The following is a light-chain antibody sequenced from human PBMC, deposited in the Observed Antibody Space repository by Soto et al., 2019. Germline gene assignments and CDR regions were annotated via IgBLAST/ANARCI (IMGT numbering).Light chain of an antibody. CDR3: QQNSNWPLT. Sequence: TLSVSPVEIATLSCRASQSISINLAWYQKKPGQAPMLLIIGASTRATGVPARFSGSGSGTEFSLTVSSLQSEDFAVYYCQQNSNWPLTFGQGTKVDIK. CDR2: GAS. CDR1: QSISIN. J-gene: IGKJ1*01. V-gene: IGKV3-15*01.